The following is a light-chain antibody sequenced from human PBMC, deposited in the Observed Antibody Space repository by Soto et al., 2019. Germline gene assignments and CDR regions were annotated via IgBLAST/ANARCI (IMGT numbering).Light chain of an antibody. Sequence: DIQMTQSPSTLSGSVGDRVTITCRASQTISSWLAWYQQKPGKAPKLLIYKASTLKSGVPSRFSGSGSGTEFTLTISSLQPDDVATYFCQNYNSAPRTFGQGTRVEIK. CDR1: QTISSW. CDR2: KAS. J-gene: IGKJ1*01. CDR3: QNYNSAPRT. V-gene: IGKV1-5*03.